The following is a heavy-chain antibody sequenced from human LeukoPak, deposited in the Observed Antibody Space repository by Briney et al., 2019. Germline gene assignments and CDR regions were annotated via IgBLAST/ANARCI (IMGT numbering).Heavy chain of an antibody. J-gene: IGHJ4*02. D-gene: IGHD6-19*01. Sequence: NPGGSLRLSCVGSGFSVTSKYMSWVRQAPGKGLEWVGRIKSKTDGGTTDYAAPVKGRFTISRDDSKNTLYLQMNSLKTEDTAVYHCTTNRIITPDGIAVAEDYWGQGTLVTVSS. CDR1: GFSVTSKY. CDR2: IKSKTDGGTT. V-gene: IGHV3-15*01. CDR3: TTNRIITPDGIAVAEDY.